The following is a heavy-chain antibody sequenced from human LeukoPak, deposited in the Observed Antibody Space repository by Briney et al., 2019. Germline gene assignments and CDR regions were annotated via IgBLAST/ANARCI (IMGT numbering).Heavy chain of an antibody. CDR1: RFTFSSYA. J-gene: IGHJ4*02. CDR2: ISYDGSNK. D-gene: IGHD2-2*03. CDR3: ARDGYCSSTGCSAYFFDS. V-gene: IGHV3-30-3*01. Sequence: PGGSLRLSCAASRFTFSSYAMHWVRQAPGKGLHWVAVISYDGSNKYYADSVKGRFTISRDNPKNTLYLQLNSLRPEGTALYYCARDGYCSSTGCSAYFFDSWGQGTLVTVSS.